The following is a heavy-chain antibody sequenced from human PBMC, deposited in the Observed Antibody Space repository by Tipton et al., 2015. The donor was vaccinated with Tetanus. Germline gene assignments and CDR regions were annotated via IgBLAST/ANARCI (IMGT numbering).Heavy chain of an antibody. D-gene: IGHD3-3*01. CDR3: AGPHGGDFWSGPPRSGDA. J-gene: IGHJ6*02. V-gene: IGHV4-59*01. Sequence: TLSLTCTVSGGSISSYYWSWIRQPPGKGLEWIGYIYYSGSTNYNPSLKSRVTISVDTSKNQFSLKLSSVTAADTAVYYCAGPHGGDFWSGPPRSGDAWGQGTTVTVSS. CDR2: IYYSGST. CDR1: GGSISSYY.